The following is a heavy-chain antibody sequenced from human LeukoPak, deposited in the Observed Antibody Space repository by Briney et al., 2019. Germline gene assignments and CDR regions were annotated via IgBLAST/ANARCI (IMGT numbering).Heavy chain of an antibody. CDR1: GFTLSRYA. J-gene: IGHJ4*02. CDR3: AKGYGDYEPGPGCYFDY. D-gene: IGHD4-17*01. Sequence: GGSLRLSCVASGFTLSRYAMSGVRPAPGRGVEWVSAICVIGGSPYCAHSVRGGFTLSRDNSKDTLYLQVNSQRAEDTAVYYCAKGYGDYEPGPGCYFDYWGQGTLVTVSS. V-gene: IGHV3-23*01. CDR2: ICVIGGSP.